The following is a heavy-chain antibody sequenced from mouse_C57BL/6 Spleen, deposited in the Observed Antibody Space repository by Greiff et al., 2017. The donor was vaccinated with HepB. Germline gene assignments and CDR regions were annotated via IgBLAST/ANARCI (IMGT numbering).Heavy chain of an antibody. CDR1: GFTFSDYG. V-gene: IGHV5-17*01. D-gene: IGHD2-4*01. Sequence: EVMLVESGGGLVKPGGSLKLSCAASGFTFSDYGMHWVRQAPEKGLEWVAYISSGSSTIYYADTVKGRFTISRDNAKNTLFLQMTSLRSEDTAMYYCARGDDYVYYAMDYWGQGTSVTVSS. J-gene: IGHJ4*01. CDR2: ISSGSSTI. CDR3: ARGDDYVYYAMDY.